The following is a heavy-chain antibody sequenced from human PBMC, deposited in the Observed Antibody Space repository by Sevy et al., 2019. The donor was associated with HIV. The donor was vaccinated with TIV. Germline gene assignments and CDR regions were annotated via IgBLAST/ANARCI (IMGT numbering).Heavy chain of an antibody. Sequence: ASVKVSCKASGGTFSSYAINWVRQAPGQGLEWMGGIIPIFGTANYAQKFQGRVTTTADESTSTAYMELSSLRSEDTAVYYCARSFDSEGAFDVWGLGTMVTVSS. CDR3: ARSFDSEGAFDV. V-gene: IGHV1-69*13. CDR1: GGTFSSYA. J-gene: IGHJ3*01. CDR2: IIPIFGTA.